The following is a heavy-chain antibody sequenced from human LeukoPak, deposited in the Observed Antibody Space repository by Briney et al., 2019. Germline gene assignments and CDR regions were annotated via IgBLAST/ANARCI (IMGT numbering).Heavy chain of an antibody. V-gene: IGHV1-8*01. D-gene: IGHD7-27*01. CDR2: MSPKGGDT. J-gene: IGHJ4*02. CDR3: ARGPPDTGDFDY. Sequence: ASVKVSCKASGYTFTSYDFNWVRQATGQGLEWMGWMSPKGGDTGYAQKFQGRVTMTRDTSTSTAYMELNSLRSEDTAVYYCARGPPDTGDFDYWGQGTPVTVSS. CDR1: GYTFTSYD.